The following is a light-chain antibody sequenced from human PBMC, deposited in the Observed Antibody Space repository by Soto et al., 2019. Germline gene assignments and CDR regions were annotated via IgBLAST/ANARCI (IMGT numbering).Light chain of an antibody. V-gene: IGKV3D-20*02. CDR1: QSLTSDY. CDR3: QQRSNWPPTWT. J-gene: IGKJ1*01. CDR2: GAS. Sequence: IVMTQSPVTLSVSPGERATLSCRASQSLTSDYLAWYQQKPGQAPRLLIYGASSRATGIPARFSGSGSGTDFTLTISSLEPEDFAVYYCQQRSNWPPTWTFGQGTKVDIK.